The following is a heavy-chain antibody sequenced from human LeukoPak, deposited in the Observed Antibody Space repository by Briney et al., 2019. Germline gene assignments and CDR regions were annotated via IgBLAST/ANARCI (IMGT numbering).Heavy chain of an antibody. CDR2: IRYDGSNR. D-gene: IGHD3-22*01. Sequence: GGSLRLSCAASGFTFSSYGMHWVRQAPGKGLEWVAFIRYDGSNRYYADSVKGRFTISRDNSKNTLYLQMNSLRAEDTAVYYCAKTLHYYDSSAPWYWGQGTLVTVSS. J-gene: IGHJ4*02. CDR3: AKTLHYYDSSAPWY. CDR1: GFTFSSYG. V-gene: IGHV3-30*02.